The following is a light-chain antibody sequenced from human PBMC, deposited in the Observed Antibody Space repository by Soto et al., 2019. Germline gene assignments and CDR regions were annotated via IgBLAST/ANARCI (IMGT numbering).Light chain of an antibody. J-gene: IGKJ4*01. CDR1: QSVSSSY. V-gene: IGKV3-20*01. CDR2: GPS. Sequence: EIVLTQSPGTLSLSPGERATLSCRTSQSVSSSYLAWYQQKPGQAPRLLIYGPSSRATGIPDRFSGSGSGTDISLTISRLEPEDFAVYYCAQYGSSPPLTFGGGTKVEIK. CDR3: AQYGSSPPLT.